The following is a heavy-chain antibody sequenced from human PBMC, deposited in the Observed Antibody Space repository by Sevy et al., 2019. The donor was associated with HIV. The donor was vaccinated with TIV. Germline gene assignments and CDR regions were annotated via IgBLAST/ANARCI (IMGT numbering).Heavy chain of an antibody. CDR1: GFTFANYS. V-gene: IGHV3-23*01. Sequence: GGSLRLSCAASGFTFANYSMSWVRQAPGKGLEWVSTISFGCGRINYAGSVKGRFTLSRHDSKNTLFLQMNSLRAGDTDTYFCAREGCTQPHDYWGQGTLVTVSS. CDR3: AREGCTQPHDY. CDR2: ISFGCGRI. D-gene: IGHD2-8*01. J-gene: IGHJ4*02.